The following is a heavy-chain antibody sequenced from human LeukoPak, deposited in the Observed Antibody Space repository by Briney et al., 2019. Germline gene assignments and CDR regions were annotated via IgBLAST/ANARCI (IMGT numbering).Heavy chain of an antibody. CDR3: ATENCYGGRDF. V-gene: IGHV3-21*01. J-gene: IGHJ4*02. D-gene: IGHD4-23*01. CDR2: ISNSGNYI. CDR1: GFTFSTYH. Sequence: GGSLRLSCAASGFTFSTYHMNWVRLAPGEGLEWVSSISNSGNYIYYADSVKGRFTISRDNAKGSLFLQMNSLRAEDTAVYYCATENCYGGRDFWGQGTLVTVSS.